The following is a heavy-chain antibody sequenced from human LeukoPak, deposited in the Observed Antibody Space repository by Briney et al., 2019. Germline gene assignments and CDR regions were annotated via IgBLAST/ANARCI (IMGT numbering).Heavy chain of an antibody. CDR2: IITIFGTA. Sequence: ASGKLSCKASGGSFSSYAISWVRQPPGQGLGWRGGIITIFGTAKYAQKFQGRVTITAEESTSTAYMELNSLRSEDTAVYYCARELEYRSSVGSELEDAFDIWGQGTMVTVSS. CDR1: GGSFSSYA. J-gene: IGHJ3*02. CDR3: ARELEYRSSVGSELEDAFDI. V-gene: IGHV1-69*13. D-gene: IGHD6-6*01.